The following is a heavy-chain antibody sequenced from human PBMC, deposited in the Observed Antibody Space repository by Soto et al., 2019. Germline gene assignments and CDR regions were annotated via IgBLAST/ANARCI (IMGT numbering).Heavy chain of an antibody. CDR2: INAGNGNT. CDR3: ARERSVVGTYNGLTDFDY. D-gene: IGHD2-15*01. V-gene: IGHV1-3*05. CDR1: GYTFTSYA. Sequence: QVQLVQSGAEEKNPGASVKVSCKASGYTFTSYAMHWVRQAPGQRLESMGWINAGNGNTKYSQKFQGRVTITRDTSASKAYMELSSLRSDDTAVYYCARERSVVGTYNGLTDFDYWAQGNLVTVSS. J-gene: IGHJ4*02.